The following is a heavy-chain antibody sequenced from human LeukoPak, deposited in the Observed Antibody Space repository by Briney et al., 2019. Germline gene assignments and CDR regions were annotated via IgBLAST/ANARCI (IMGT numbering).Heavy chain of an antibody. CDR3: TTGTTRLGNYYGMDV. D-gene: IGHD4-17*01. CDR1: GFTFSNAW. Sequence: GGSLRLSCAASGFTFSNAWMNWVRQAPGKGLEWVGRIKSKTDGGTTDYAAPVKGRFTISRDDSKNTLYLQMNSLKTEDTAVYYCTTGTTRLGNYYGMDVWGQGTTVTVSS. J-gene: IGHJ6*02. CDR2: IKSKTDGGTT. V-gene: IGHV3-15*07.